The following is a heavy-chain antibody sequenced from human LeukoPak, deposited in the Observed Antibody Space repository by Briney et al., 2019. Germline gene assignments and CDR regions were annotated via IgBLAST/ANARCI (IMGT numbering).Heavy chain of an antibody. CDR2: ISYDGSNK. Sequence: GGSLRLSCAASGFTFSSHGMHWVRQAPGKGLEWVAVISYDGSNKYYADSVKGRFTISRDNSKNTLYLQMNSLRAEDTAVYYCARGPPFWSGLEGSFGYFDYWGQGTLVTVSS. V-gene: IGHV3-30*19. CDR1: GFTFSSHG. CDR3: ARGPPFWSGLEGSFGYFDY. J-gene: IGHJ4*02. D-gene: IGHD3-3*01.